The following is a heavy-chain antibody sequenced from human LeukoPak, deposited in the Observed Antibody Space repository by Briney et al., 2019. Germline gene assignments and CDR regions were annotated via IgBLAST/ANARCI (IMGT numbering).Heavy chain of an antibody. Sequence: SETLSLTCTVPGGSISSYYWSWIRQPPGKGLEWIGYIYYSGSTNYNPSLKSRVTISVDTSKNQFSLKLSSVTAADTAVYYCSREEKYYDSSGYYLSQNPQPPHFDYWGQGTLVTVSS. CDR2: IYYSGST. CDR1: GGSISSYY. D-gene: IGHD3-22*01. CDR3: SREEKYYDSSGYYLSQNPQPPHFDY. J-gene: IGHJ4*02. V-gene: IGHV4-59*01.